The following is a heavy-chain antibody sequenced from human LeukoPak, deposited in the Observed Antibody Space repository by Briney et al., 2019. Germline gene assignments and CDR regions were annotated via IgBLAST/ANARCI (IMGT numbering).Heavy chain of an antibody. D-gene: IGHD3-3*01. J-gene: IGHJ4*02. CDR2: MNPNSGNR. V-gene: IGHV1-8*01. Sequence: ASVKVSCNASGYTFTSYDINWVRQATGQGPEWMGWMNPNSGNRGYAQKFQGRVSMTRNTSISTAYMELSSLRSEDTAVYYCARPPMGVGAVYWGQGTLVTVSS. CDR3: ARPPMGVGAVY. CDR1: GYTFTSYD.